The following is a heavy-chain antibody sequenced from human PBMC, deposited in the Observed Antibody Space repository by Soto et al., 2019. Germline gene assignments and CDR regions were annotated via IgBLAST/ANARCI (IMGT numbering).Heavy chain of an antibody. CDR2: INHSGST. CDR1: GGSFSGYY. D-gene: IGHD6-13*01. CDR3: ARAQQLAELQFDY. J-gene: IGHJ4*02. Sequence: SETLSLTCAVYGGSFSGYYWSWIRQPPGKGLEWIGEINHSGSTNYNPSLKSRVTISVDTSKNQFSLKLSSVTAADTAVYYCARAQQLAELQFDYWGQGTLVTVSS. V-gene: IGHV4-34*01.